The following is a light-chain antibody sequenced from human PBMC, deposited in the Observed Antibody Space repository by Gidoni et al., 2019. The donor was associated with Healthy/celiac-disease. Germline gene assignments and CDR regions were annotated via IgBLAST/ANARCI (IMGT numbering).Light chain of an antibody. CDR2: GAS. CDR1: QSVSSN. CDR3: QQYNNWIT. J-gene: IGKJ5*01. V-gene: IGKV3-15*01. Sequence: ELVMTQSPATLSVSPGASATLSCRASQSVSSNLAWYQQKPGQAPRLLIYGASNRATGIPARFSGSGSGTEFTLTISSLQSEDFAVYYCQQYNNWITFGQGTRLEIK.